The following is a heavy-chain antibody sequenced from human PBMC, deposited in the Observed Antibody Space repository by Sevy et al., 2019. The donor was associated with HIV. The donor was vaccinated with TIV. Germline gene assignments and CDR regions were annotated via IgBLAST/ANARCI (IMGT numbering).Heavy chain of an antibody. D-gene: IGHD4-17*01. J-gene: IGHJ4*02. V-gene: IGHV4-34*01. CDR1: GESFVGHY. CDR3: AKTSTVTTSALDS. CDR2: INHSATA. Sequence: KQSQTLSLTCAVFGESFVGHYWTWIRQPPGKGLEWIGEINHSATANYNPSLKSRVTISVDTSNNQFSLRLSSVTAADTAVYYCAKTSTVTTSALDSWGQGTLVTVSS.